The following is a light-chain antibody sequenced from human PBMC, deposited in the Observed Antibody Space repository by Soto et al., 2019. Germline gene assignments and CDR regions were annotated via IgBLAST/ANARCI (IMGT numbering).Light chain of an antibody. CDR2: EAS. CDR3: SSYTTATAWV. V-gene: IGLV2-14*01. J-gene: IGLJ3*02. CDR1: SSDVGAYRY. Sequence: QSAVTQPASVSASTGQPITISCPGTSSDVGAYRYVSWFQQHPGRAPKLIIYEASNRPSGVSDRFSGSMSGNKASLTISGLRGEDEADYNCSSYTTATAWVYGGGTKLTVL.